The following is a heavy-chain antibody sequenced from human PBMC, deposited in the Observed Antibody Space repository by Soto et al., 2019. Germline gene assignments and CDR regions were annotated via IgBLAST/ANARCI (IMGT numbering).Heavy chain of an antibody. Sequence: EVQLLESGGGLVQPGGSLRLSCAASGFTFSTYAMAWVRQAPGKGLEWVSSISSSSGSTFYADSVKGRFTISRDNSENTLSLQVNSLRAEDKAVYYCAKQPLKVPLRFDYWGQGTLVTVSS. V-gene: IGHV3-23*01. CDR2: ISSSSGST. J-gene: IGHJ4*02. CDR1: GFTFSTYA. D-gene: IGHD6-25*01. CDR3: AKQPLKVPLRFDY.